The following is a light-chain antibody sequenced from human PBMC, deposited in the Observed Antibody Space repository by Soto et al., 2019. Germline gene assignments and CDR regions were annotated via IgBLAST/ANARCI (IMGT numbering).Light chain of an antibody. V-gene: IGKV1-39*01. CDR3: QQSFSTPRT. Sequence: DIQITQSPSPLSASVGDRGTITCRASQTISTYLNWYQQKPGKAPKLLIYGASSLQSGVPSRFSGSGSGTDFTLTISSLQPEDFGTYYCQQSFSTPRTFGQGTKVDIK. J-gene: IGKJ1*01. CDR2: GAS. CDR1: QTISTY.